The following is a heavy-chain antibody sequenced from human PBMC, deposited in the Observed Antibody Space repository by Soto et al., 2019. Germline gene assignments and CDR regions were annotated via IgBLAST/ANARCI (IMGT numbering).Heavy chain of an antibody. V-gene: IGHV1-69*08. CDR1: GGTFSSYT. CDR2: IIPILGIV. J-gene: IGHJ6*03. CDR3: ARDRCSSTSCYEDYYYYMDV. Sequence: QVQLVQSGAEVKKPGSSVKVSCKASGGTFSSYTISWVRQAPGQGLEWMGRIIPILGIVNYAQKFQGRVTITADKSTSTAYMELSSLRSEDTAVYYCARDRCSSTSCYEDYYYYMDVWGKGTTVTVSS. D-gene: IGHD2-2*01.